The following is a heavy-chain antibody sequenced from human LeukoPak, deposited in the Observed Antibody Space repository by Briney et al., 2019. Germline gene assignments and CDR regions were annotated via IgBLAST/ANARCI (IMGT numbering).Heavy chain of an antibody. V-gene: IGHV4-4*02. J-gene: IGHJ4*02. CDR3: VTRGTASRLLDS. Sequence: SETLSLTCTVSGGSISSSNWWSWVRQPPGKGLEWIGEMYHSGSTNYNPSLKSRVTISVDKSNNQFSLKLSSVTAADTAVYYCVTRGTASRLLDSWGQGTLVTVSS. CDR2: MYHSGST. CDR1: GGSISSSNW. D-gene: IGHD1/OR15-1a*01.